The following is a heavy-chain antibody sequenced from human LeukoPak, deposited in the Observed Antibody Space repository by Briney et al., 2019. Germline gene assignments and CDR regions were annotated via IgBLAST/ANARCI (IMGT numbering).Heavy chain of an antibody. D-gene: IGHD6-19*01. CDR1: GGSISSGGYY. J-gene: IGHJ4*02. V-gene: IGHV4-31*11. Sequence: PSQTLSLTCAVSGGSISSGGYYWSWIRQHPGKGLEWIGYIYYSGSTYYNPSLKSRVTISVDTSKSQFSLKLSSVTAADTAVYYCARGVAVAGLDYWGQGTLVTVSS. CDR2: IYYSGST. CDR3: ARGVAVAGLDY.